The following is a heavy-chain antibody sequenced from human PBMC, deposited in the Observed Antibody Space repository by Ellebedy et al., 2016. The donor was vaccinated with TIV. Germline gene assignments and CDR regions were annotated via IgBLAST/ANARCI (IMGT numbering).Heavy chain of an antibody. CDR1: GYSFSTFW. D-gene: IGHD1-26*01. Sequence: PGGSLRLSCKGSGYSFSTFWVIWVRQRPGKGLESMGRIDPSDSYTHYSPSFQGHVTMSADTSISTAYLEWSSLKASDTAIYYCARYSGSYGGYDYWGQGTLVTVSS. CDR2: IDPSDSYT. CDR3: ARYSGSYGGYDY. J-gene: IGHJ4*02. V-gene: IGHV5-10-1*01.